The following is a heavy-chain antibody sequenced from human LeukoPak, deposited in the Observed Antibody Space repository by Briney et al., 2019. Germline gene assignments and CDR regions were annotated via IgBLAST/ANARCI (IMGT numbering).Heavy chain of an antibody. J-gene: IGHJ4*02. D-gene: IGHD4-23*01. CDR3: ARRYSYGGNFWIDY. CDR2: INPNSGGT. CDR1: GYTFTGYY. V-gene: IGHV1-2*02. Sequence: GASVKVSCKASGYTFTGYYIHWLRQAPGQGLEWMGWINPNSGGTNSAQKFQGRVTMTSDTSISTAYMELSRLTSDDTAVYYCARRYSYGGNFWIDYWGQGTLVTVSS.